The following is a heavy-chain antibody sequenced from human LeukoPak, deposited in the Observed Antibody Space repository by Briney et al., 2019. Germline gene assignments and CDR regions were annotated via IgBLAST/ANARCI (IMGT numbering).Heavy chain of an antibody. CDR3: ARPRVIVAVSADFYY. Sequence: SETLSLTCAVSGGSLSGGVYYWSWIRQHPGKGREWSGNIYYSESTYYNPPLKIRFTTSEDPSKNQLSLNLTSVTPADRAVYYCARPRVIVAVSADFYYWGQGTLVTLPS. D-gene: IGHD3-16*02. CDR1: GGSLSGGVYY. CDR2: IYYSEST. V-gene: IGHV4-31*11. J-gene: IGHJ4*02.